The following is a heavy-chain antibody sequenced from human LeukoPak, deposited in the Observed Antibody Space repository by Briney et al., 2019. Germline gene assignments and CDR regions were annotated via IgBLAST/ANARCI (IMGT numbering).Heavy chain of an antibody. D-gene: IGHD6-6*01. CDR2: IIPIFGTA. V-gene: IGHV1-69*05. Sequence: SVKVSCKASGGTFSSYAISWVRQAPGQGLEWMGGIIPIFGTANYAQKFQGRVTITTDESTSTAYMELRSLRSDDTAVYYCASTAFYSSSAEYYYYYYMDVWGKGTTVTVSS. CDR3: ASTAFYSSSAEYYYYYYMDV. J-gene: IGHJ6*03. CDR1: GGTFSSYA.